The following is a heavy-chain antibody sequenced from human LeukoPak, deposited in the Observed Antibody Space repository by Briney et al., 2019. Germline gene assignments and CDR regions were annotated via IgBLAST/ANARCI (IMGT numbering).Heavy chain of an antibody. CDR3: ARTYSSGQGAYY. V-gene: IGHV4-39*07. Sequence: SETLSLTCTVSGDSISSSGCYWGWLHQPPGMGLEWIGSIHNSGTTYFNPSLKSRVTISVDASKNQFSLKLSSVAAADTAIYYCARTYSSGQGAYYWGQGTLVTVSS. D-gene: IGHD3-22*01. J-gene: IGHJ4*02. CDR1: GDSISSSGCY. CDR2: IHNSGTT.